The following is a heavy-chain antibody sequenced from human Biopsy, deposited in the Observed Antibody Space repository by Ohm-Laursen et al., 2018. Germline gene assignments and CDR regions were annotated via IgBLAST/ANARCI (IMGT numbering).Heavy chain of an antibody. CDR1: DGSISNIINY. CDR2: IYHTGIT. V-gene: IGHV4-39*01. D-gene: IGHD3-10*01. Sequence: SETLSLTCTVTDGSISNIINYWGWIRQPLGKGLEWLGSIYHTGITDLNPSLKSPFTISVDPYNNHFSLNLISLTAADTAVYYCARHSFGSGRDFWGQGTLVTVSS. J-gene: IGHJ4*02. CDR3: ARHSFGSGRDF.